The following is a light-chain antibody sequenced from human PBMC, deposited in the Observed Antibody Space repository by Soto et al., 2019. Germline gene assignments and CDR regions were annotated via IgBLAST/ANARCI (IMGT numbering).Light chain of an antibody. CDR1: QSVTSRY. CDR2: GAS. V-gene: IGKV3-20*01. CDR3: QQYDNLSWT. Sequence: EIVLTQSPGTLSLSPGEIATLSFSASQSVTSRYLVWYQQKPGQAPRLLIYGASSRATGIPDRFSGSGAGTDFTLTISRLEPEDFAVYFCQQYDNLSWTFGQGTKVDIK. J-gene: IGKJ1*01.